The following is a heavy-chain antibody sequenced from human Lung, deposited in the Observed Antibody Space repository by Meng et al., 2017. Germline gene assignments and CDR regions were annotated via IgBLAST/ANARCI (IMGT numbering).Heavy chain of an antibody. CDR1: GGSFSDYY. D-gene: IGHD4-11*01. J-gene: IGHJ4*02. Sequence: QVVLYQWGAGLLKPSETLSLTCVVSGGSFSDYYWSWIRQPPGKGLEWIGEINHSGSTNYNPSLESRATISVDTSQNNLSLKLSSVTAADSAVYYCARGPTTMAHDFDYWGQGTLVTVSS. CDR2: INHSGST. CDR3: ARGPTTMAHDFDY. V-gene: IGHV4-34*01.